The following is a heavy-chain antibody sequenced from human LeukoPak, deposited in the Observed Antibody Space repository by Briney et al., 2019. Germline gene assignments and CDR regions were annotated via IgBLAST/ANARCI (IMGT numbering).Heavy chain of an antibody. J-gene: IGHJ4*02. CDR1: GFTFDDYA. CDR3: ARDLRYSYGHDY. V-gene: IGHV3-9*01. Sequence: GGSLRLSCAASGFTFDDYAMHWVRQAPGKGLEWVSGISWNSGSIGYADSVKGRFTISRDNAKNSLYLQMNSLRAEDTAVYYCARDLRYSYGHDYWGQGTLVTVSS. D-gene: IGHD5-18*01. CDR2: ISWNSGSI.